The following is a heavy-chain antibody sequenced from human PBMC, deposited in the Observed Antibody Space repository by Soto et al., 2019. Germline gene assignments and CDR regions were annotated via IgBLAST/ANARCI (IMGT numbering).Heavy chain of an antibody. CDR2: ISGSEGST. CDR3: AKYVSGWSRPFDY. J-gene: IGHJ4*02. CDR1: GFTFSSYA. V-gene: IGHV3-23*01. Sequence: PGGSLRLSCAASGFTFSSYAMSWVRQAPGKGLEWVSGISGSEGSTYYADSVKGRFTISRDNSKNTLYLQMNNLRADDTAVYHCAKYVSGWSRPFDYWGQGTLVTVSS. D-gene: IGHD6-19*01.